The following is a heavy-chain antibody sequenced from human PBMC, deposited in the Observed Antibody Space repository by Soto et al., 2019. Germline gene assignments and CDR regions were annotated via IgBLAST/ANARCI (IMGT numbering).Heavy chain of an antibody. J-gene: IGHJ6*02. CDR2: IIHIFATA. Sequence: GASAEFSSKAPRGTNSIYALCWQRQANGQGPDWMGGIIHIFATANYAQKFQGRVTITADESTSTAYMEMSSLRSEDTAVYYCARAKAVYGSGSYSPDYYYYGMDVWGQGPTVTVSS. CDR1: RGTNSIYA. CDR3: ARAKAVYGSGSYSPDYYYYGMDV. D-gene: IGHD3-10*01. V-gene: IGHV1-69*13.